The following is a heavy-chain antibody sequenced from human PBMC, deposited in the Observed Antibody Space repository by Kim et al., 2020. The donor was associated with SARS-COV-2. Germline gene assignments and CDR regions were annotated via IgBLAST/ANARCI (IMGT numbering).Heavy chain of an antibody. Sequence: SLKRRVTISVDTSKNEFALQLTSVTAADTAVYYCASVGGFNSVFDSWGQGTLVTVSS. D-gene: IGHD6-25*01. J-gene: IGHJ4*02. V-gene: IGHV4-59*12. CDR3: ASVGGFNSVFDS.